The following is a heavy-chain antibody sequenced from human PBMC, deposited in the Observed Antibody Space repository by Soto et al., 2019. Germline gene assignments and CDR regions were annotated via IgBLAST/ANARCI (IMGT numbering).Heavy chain of an antibody. CDR1: GFTFNTYG. Sequence: QVQLVESGGGVVQPGRSLRLSCAASGFTFNTYGMHWVRQAPGKGLEWVAVIWDDGSKKDYADSVEGRFTISRDNSKNTSHLQLNSLRVEDTAVYYCARGGSGWYYFDYWGQGTLVTVSS. CDR2: IWDDGSKK. V-gene: IGHV3-33*01. D-gene: IGHD6-19*01. J-gene: IGHJ4*02. CDR3: ARGGSGWYYFDY.